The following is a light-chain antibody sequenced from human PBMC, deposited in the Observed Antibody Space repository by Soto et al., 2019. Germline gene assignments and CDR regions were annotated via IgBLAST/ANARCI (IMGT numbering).Light chain of an antibody. CDR1: QSISMY. Sequence: DIQMTQSPSSLSASVGDRVTITCRASQSISMYLNWYQQKPGKAPKPLIYAASSLQSGAPSRFSGSGSGTDFTLTISSLQPEDFATYYCQQSHNKWTFGQGTKVEIK. J-gene: IGKJ1*01. CDR3: QQSHNKWT. CDR2: AAS. V-gene: IGKV1-39*01.